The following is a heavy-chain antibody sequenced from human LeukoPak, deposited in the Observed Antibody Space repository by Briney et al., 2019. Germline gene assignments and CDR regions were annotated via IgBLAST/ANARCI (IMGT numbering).Heavy chain of an antibody. CDR3: ARGVQLDY. Sequence: PSETLSLTCTVSGGSISSDLYYWEWIRQPPGKGLEWIGEINHSGSTNYNPSLKSRVTISVDTSKNQFSLKLSSVTAADTAVNYCARGVQLDYWGQGTLVTVSS. CDR2: INHSGST. D-gene: IGHD5-18*01. J-gene: IGHJ4*02. V-gene: IGHV4-39*07. CDR1: GGSISSDLYY.